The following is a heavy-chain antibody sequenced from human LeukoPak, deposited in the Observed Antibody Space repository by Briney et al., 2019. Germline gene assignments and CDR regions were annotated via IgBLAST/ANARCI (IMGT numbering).Heavy chain of an antibody. J-gene: IGHJ4*02. CDR3: ARGLSQYYFDY. CDR1: GYTFTSYY. CDR2: INPSGGST. V-gene: IGHV1-46*01. Sequence: ASVKVSCKASGYTFTSYYMHWVRQAPGQGLEWMGIINPSGGSTSYAQKFQGRVTMTRDMPTSTVFMELSSLRSEDTAVYYCARGLSQYYFDYWGQGTLVTVSS.